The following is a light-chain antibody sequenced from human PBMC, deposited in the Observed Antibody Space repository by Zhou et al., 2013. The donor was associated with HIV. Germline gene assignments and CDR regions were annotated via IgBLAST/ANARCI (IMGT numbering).Light chain of an antibody. CDR3: QQYGGSPLVT. CDR1: QSVAGSV. J-gene: IGKJ4*01. V-gene: IGKV3-20*01. CDR2: GAS. Sequence: EIVLTQSPGTLSLSPGERATISCRASQSVAGSVLSWYQKKPGQPPRLLIYGASSRANGIPERFSGSGSGTDFILTISRLESADFAEYYCQQYGGSPLVTFGGGTRVEIK.